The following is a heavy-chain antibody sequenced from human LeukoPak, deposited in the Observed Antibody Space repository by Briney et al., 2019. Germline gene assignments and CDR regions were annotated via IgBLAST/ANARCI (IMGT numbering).Heavy chain of an antibody. CDR2: ISGSGGST. Sequence: GGSLRLSCAASGFTFSSYGMSWVRQAPGKGLEWVSAISGSGGSTYYVDSVKGRFTISSDNSKNTLYLQMNSLRAEDTAVYYCAKEAETPRSQWADYWGQGTLVTVSS. D-gene: IGHD2-8*01. CDR1: GFTFSSYG. V-gene: IGHV3-23*01. CDR3: AKEAETPRSQWADY. J-gene: IGHJ4*02.